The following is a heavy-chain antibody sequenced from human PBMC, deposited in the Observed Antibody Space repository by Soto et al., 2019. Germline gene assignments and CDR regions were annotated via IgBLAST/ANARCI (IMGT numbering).Heavy chain of an antibody. Sequence: EVQLVESGGGLVQPGGSLRLSCAASGFTFSSYSMNWVRQAPGKGLEWVSYISSSSSTIYYADSVKGRFTISRDNAKNSLYLQMNGLREEDTAVYYCGRVALYVWGSYRYGGGGGEGYWGQGTLVTVSS. CDR2: ISSSSSTI. CDR1: GFTFSSYS. J-gene: IGHJ4*02. V-gene: IGHV3-48*02. CDR3: GRVALYVWGSYRYGGGGGEGY. D-gene: IGHD3-16*02.